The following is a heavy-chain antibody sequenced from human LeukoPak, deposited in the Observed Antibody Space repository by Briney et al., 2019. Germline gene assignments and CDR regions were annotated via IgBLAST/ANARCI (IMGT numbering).Heavy chain of an antibody. Sequence: GGSLRLSCAASGFSFSSDWMHWVRHTPGEGLVWVSRIKYDGTITAYADSVKGRFTISRDNAKNTPYLQMNSLTAEDTAVYYCAREYHMSTWVQGTLVSVSS. V-gene: IGHV3-74*01. J-gene: IGHJ5*02. CDR1: GFSFSSDW. CDR3: AREYHMST. D-gene: IGHD2-2*01. CDR2: IKYDGTIT.